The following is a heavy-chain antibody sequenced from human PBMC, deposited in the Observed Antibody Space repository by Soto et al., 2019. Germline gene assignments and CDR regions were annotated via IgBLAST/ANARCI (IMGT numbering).Heavy chain of an antibody. Sequence: SETLSLTCAVSGGSISSGGYSWSWIRQPPGKSLEWIGYIYHSGSTYYNPSLKSRVTISVDRSKNQFSLKLSSVTAEDTAVYFCARGDGDYYDGNGYLGRHWGQGTLVTVSS. CDR3: ARGDGDYYDGNGYLGRH. J-gene: IGHJ4*02. D-gene: IGHD3-22*01. CDR1: GGSISSGGYS. CDR2: IYHSGST. V-gene: IGHV4-30-2*01.